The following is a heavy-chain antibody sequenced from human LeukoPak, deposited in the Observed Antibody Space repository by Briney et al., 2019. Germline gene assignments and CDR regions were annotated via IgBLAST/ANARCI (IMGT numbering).Heavy chain of an antibody. CDR2: IKQDGTEE. V-gene: IGHV3-7*03. CDR1: GFTFSNAW. D-gene: IGHD2-2*01. Sequence: GGSLRLSCAASGFTFSNAWMSWVRRAPGKGLEWVANIKQDGTEEYYVDSVRGRFSISKDNAKNSLYLQMNSLRAEDTAVYYCARDPCHGALDYWGQGALVTVSS. J-gene: IGHJ4*02. CDR3: ARDPCHGALDY.